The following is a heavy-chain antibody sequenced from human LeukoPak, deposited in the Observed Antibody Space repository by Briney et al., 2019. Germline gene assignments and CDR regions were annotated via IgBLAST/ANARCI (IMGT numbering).Heavy chain of an antibody. J-gene: IGHJ3*02. V-gene: IGHV3-20*04. CDR1: GFTFDDYG. CDR3: LRARGCYYAVDAFDI. Sequence: GGSLRLSCAASGFTFDDYGMSWVRQAPGKGLEWVSGINWNGGSTGYADSVKGRFTISRDNAKNSLYLQMNSLRAEDTALYYCLRARGCYYAVDAFDIWGQGTMVTVSS. CDR2: INWNGGST. D-gene: IGHD3-10*01.